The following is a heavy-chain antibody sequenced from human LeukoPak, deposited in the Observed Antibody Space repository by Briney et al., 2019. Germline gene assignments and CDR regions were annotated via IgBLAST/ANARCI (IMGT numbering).Heavy chain of an antibody. V-gene: IGHV3-21*01. CDR3: ARAPPYYDFWSGYYNEITYYFDY. CDR1: GFTFSSYS. D-gene: IGHD3-3*01. CDR2: ISSSSSYI. J-gene: IGHJ4*02. Sequence: GGSLRLSCAASGFTFSSYSMSWVSQAPGKGVEWVSSISSSSSYIYYADSVKGGFTISRDNAKNSLYLQMTSLRADDTAVYYCARAPPYYDFWSGYYNEITYYFDYWGQGTLVTVSS.